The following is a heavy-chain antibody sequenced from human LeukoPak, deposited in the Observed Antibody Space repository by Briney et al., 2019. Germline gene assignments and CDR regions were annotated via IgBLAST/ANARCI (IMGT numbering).Heavy chain of an antibody. CDR3: ARTRGYSYQTGGWFDP. V-gene: IGHV4-31*11. CDR1: GGSISSGGY. D-gene: IGHD5-18*01. J-gene: IGHJ5*02. CDR2: IYHSGST. Sequence: SETLSLTCAVSGGSISSGGYWSWLRQHPGKGLEWIGYIYHSGSTYYNPSLKSRVTISIDTSKNQFSLRLSSVTAADTAVYHCARTRGYSYQTGGWFDPWGQGTLVTVSS.